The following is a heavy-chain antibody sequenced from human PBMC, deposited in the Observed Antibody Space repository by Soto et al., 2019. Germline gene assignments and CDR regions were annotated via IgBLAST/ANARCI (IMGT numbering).Heavy chain of an antibody. CDR3: AGAGRDRETGIVVAAIAGMGA. V-gene: IGHV1-69*02. D-gene: IGHD2-15*01. CDR2: IIPIFGIA. J-gene: IGHJ6*02. Sequence: QVQLVQSGAEVKKPGSSVKVSCKASGGTFSRYSITWVRQAPGHGLEWIGRIIPIFGIASYAEKFQGRVTITADEYTRAASMGRSSLRCGDPAVYYCAGAGRDRETGIVVAAIAGMGAWGRGTTATVSS. CDR1: GGTFSRYS.